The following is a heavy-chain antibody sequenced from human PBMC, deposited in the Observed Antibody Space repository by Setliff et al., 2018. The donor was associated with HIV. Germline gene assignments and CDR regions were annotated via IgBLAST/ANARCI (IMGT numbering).Heavy chain of an antibody. Sequence: ASVKVSCKASGNTFSDHYIHWVRQAPGQGLEWMGWINPSSGGTKFAQKFQGRVTMTRDTSINTAYMEMSRLRSDDTAVYYCARVPSRYCSSTTCPFFFDQWGQGTLVTVSS. V-gene: IGHV1-2*02. D-gene: IGHD2-2*01. J-gene: IGHJ4*02. CDR2: INPSSGGT. CDR3: ARVPSRYCSSTTCPFFFDQ. CDR1: GNTFSDHY.